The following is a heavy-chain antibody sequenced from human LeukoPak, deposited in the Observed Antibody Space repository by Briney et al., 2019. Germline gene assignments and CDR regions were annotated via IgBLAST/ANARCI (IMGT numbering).Heavy chain of an antibody. CDR1: GFTFSSYA. Sequence: GGSLRLSSAASGFTFSSYAMHWVRQAPGKGLEWVAFIRYDGSNKYYADSVKGRFTISRDNTKNTLYLQMNSLRAEDTAVYYCAKDGMSKNIVVVPAAPKYKAKNYYYYMGVWGKGTTVTISS. J-gene: IGHJ6*03. D-gene: IGHD2-2*01. V-gene: IGHV3-30*02. CDR3: AKDGMSKNIVVVPAAPKYKAKNYYYYMGV. CDR2: IRYDGSNK.